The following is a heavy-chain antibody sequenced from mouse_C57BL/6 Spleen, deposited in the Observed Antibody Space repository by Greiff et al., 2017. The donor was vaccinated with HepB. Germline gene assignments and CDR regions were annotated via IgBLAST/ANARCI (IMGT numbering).Heavy chain of an antibody. J-gene: IGHJ1*03. Sequence: QVQLQQPGAELVRPGTSVKLSCKASGYTFTSYWMHWVKQRPGQGLEWIGVIDPSDSYTNYNQKFKGKATLTVDTSSSTAYMQLSSLTSEDSAVYYCARRIYYEGYFDVWGTGTTVTVSS. CDR3: ARRIYYEGYFDV. CDR2: IDPSDSYT. CDR1: GYTFTSYW. V-gene: IGHV1-59*01. D-gene: IGHD2-4*01.